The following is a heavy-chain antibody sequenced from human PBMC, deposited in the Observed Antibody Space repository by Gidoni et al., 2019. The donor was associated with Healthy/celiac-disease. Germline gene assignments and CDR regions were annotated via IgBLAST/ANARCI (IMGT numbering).Heavy chain of an antibody. Sequence: EVQLVESGGGLVQPGGSLRLSCAASGFTFSSYSMNWVRQAPGKGLEWVSYIRSSSSNIYYADSVNGRFTISRENAKNSLYLQMNSLRDEDTAVYYCARERTLGYCSGGSCYPHFDYWGQGTLVTVSS. J-gene: IGHJ4*02. V-gene: IGHV3-48*02. CDR1: GFTFSSYS. CDR2: IRSSSSNI. D-gene: IGHD2-15*01. CDR3: ARERTLGYCSGGSCYPHFDY.